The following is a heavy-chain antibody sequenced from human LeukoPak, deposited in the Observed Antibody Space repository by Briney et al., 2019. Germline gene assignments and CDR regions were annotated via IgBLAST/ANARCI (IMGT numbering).Heavy chain of an antibody. CDR1: GGSISSGDYY. CDR3: ARDTDPHCSSTSCYSY. CDR2: IYYSGST. V-gene: IGHV4-30-4*08. Sequence: PSETLSLTCTVSGGSISSGDYYWSWIRQPPGKGLEWIGYIYYSGSTYYNPSLKSRVTISVYTSKNQFSLKLSSVTAADTAVYYCARDTDPHCSSTSCYSYWGQGTLVAVSS. J-gene: IGHJ4*02. D-gene: IGHD2-2*01.